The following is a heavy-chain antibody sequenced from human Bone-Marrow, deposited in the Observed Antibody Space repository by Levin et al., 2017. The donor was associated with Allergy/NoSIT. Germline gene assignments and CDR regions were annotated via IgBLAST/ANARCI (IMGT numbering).Heavy chain of an antibody. CDR2: SDAEEGET. V-gene: IGHV1-24*01. CDR3: ALENAPVRGPFDI. J-gene: IGHJ3*02. Sequence: VASVKVSCKVSGYTLAEISLHWVRHVPGKGLEWMGGSDAEEGETIYAQRFQGRVTMSEDTSSDTAYMDLNRLTSADTAIYYCALENAPVRGPFDIWGQGTMVIVSS. D-gene: IGHD2-2*01. CDR1: GYTLAEIS.